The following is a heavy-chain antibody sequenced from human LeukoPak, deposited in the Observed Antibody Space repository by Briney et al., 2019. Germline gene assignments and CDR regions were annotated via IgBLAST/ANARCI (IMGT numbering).Heavy chain of an antibody. CDR2: MRNDGSQI. J-gene: IGHJ4*02. CDR1: GFTFSNYD. Sequence: GGSLGLSCVASGFTFSNYDMHWVRQAPGKGLEWVASMRNDGSQIYHADSVKGRFTISRDNSKNTLYLQMNSLRAEDTAVYYCARDLGSIVDAYFDYWGQGTLVTVSS. D-gene: IGHD2-15*01. CDR3: ARDLGSIVDAYFDY. V-gene: IGHV3-30*02.